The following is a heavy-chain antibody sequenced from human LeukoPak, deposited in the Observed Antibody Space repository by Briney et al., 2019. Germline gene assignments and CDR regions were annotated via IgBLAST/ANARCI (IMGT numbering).Heavy chain of an antibody. Sequence: GGSLRLSCAASGFIFRSYPMRWVRQAPGKGLEWVAVVSYDGSGENYADSVNGRFTISRDNSKNTLYLQMNSLRAEDTSVFYCARDGVGTAFDLWGQGTMVTVSS. D-gene: IGHD6-13*01. CDR2: VSYDGSGE. CDR3: ARDGVGTAFDL. CDR1: GFIFRSYP. V-gene: IGHV3-30*01. J-gene: IGHJ3*01.